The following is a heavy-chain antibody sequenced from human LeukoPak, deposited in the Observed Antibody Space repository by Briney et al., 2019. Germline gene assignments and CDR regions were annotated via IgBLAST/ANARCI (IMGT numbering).Heavy chain of an antibody. CDR3: ASSYWTYSDFWSGSFTRWSAHDAFDI. CDR2: IYYSGST. V-gene: IGHV4-31*03. D-gene: IGHD3-3*01. Sequence: SETLSLTCTVSGGSIRSEGYYWSWIRQHPGKGLEWIGSIYYSGSTYYNPSLKSRATISVDTSKNQFSLKLSSVTAADTAVYYCASSYWTYSDFWSGSFTRWSAHDAFDIWGQGTMVTVSS. CDR1: GGSIRSEGYY. J-gene: IGHJ3*02.